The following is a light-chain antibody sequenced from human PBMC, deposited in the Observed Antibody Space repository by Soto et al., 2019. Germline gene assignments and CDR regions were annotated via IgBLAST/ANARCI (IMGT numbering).Light chain of an antibody. CDR1: QSVSNTY. J-gene: IGKJ1*01. CDR2: GAS. CDR3: QQYGSSLFT. Sequence: EVVLTQSPGTLSLSPGERATLSCRASQSVSNTYVAWYQHIPGQTPRLLIYGASNGATGIPDRFSGSGSGTDFTLTISRLEPEDFAVYYCQQYGSSLFTFGQGTKVDI. V-gene: IGKV3-20*01.